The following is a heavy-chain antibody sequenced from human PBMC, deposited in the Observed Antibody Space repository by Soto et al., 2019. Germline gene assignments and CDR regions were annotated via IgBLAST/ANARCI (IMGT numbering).Heavy chain of an antibody. Sequence: GGSLRLSCAASGFTFSSFGMHWVRQAPGKGLEWVAVFSYDGTSKYYADSVKGRFTISRDTSKNTLSLQMNSLRVEDTAVYYCAKEEYAEASFDYWGQGT. J-gene: IGHJ4*02. V-gene: IGHV3-30*18. CDR3: AKEEYAEASFDY. CDR2: FSYDGTSK. CDR1: GFTFSSFG.